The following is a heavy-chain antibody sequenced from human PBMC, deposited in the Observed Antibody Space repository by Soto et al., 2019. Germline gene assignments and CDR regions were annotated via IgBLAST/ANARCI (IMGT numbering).Heavy chain of an antibody. Sequence: GASVKVSCKASGYTFTSYAMHWVRQAPGQRLEWMGWINAGNGNTKYSQKFQGRVTITRDTSASTAYMELSSLRSEDTAVHYCARDLVYDFWSGYSTRYYYYYMDVWGKGTTVTVSS. D-gene: IGHD3-3*01. CDR1: GYTFTSYA. V-gene: IGHV1-3*01. J-gene: IGHJ6*03. CDR2: INAGNGNT. CDR3: ARDLVYDFWSGYSTRYYYYYMDV.